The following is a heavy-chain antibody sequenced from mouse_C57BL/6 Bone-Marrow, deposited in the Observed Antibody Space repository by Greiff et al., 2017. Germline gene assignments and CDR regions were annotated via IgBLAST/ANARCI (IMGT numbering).Heavy chain of an antibody. Sequence: EVQLQQSGPELVKPGDSVKISCKASGYSFTGYFMNWVMQSHGKSLEWIGRINPYNGDTFYTQKFKGKATLTVDKSSNTAHMELRSLTSEDSAVYYCARHLRYYLDYWGQGTTLTVSS. V-gene: IGHV1-20*01. CDR2: INPYNGDT. J-gene: IGHJ2*01. D-gene: IGHD1-1*01. CDR3: ARHLRYYLDY. CDR1: GYSFTGYF.